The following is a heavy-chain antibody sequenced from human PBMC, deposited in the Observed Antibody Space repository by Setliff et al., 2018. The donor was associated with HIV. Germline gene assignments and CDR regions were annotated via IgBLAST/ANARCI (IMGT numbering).Heavy chain of an antibody. J-gene: IGHJ4*02. Sequence: GGSLRLSCAASGLTFSDYPMNWVRQAPGKGLEWVSHIYPDSNNIDYTDSVKGRFTISRDNAKNSLYLQMNSLRAEDAAVYYCATDLHWAFDYWGQGSLVTVSS. CDR1: GLTFSDYP. CDR3: ATDLHWAFDY. V-gene: IGHV3-48*01. CDR2: IYPDSNNI. D-gene: IGHD7-27*01.